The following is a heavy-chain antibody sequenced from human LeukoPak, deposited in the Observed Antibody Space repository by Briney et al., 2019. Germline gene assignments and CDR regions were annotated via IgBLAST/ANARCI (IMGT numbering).Heavy chain of an antibody. Sequence: SETLSLTCAVYGGSFSGYYWSWIRQPPGKGLEWIGEINHSGSTNYNPSLKSRVTISVDTSKNQFSLKLSSVTAADTAVYYCARVRGWVTVTPSDAFDIWGQGTMVTVSS. V-gene: IGHV4-34*01. D-gene: IGHD4-23*01. CDR1: GGSFSGYY. J-gene: IGHJ3*02. CDR2: INHSGST. CDR3: ARVRGWVTVTPSDAFDI.